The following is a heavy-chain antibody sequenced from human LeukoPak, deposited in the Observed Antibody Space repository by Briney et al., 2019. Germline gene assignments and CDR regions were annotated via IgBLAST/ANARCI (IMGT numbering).Heavy chain of an antibody. D-gene: IGHD5-18*01. J-gene: IGHJ4*02. V-gene: IGHV1-69*13. CDR3: ARDNSDGGSPS. CDR2: IIPIFGTA. CDR1: GGTFSSYA. Sequence: ASVKVSCKASGGTFSSYALSWVRQAPGQGLEWMGGIIPIFGTANYAQKFQGRVTITADESTSTAYMELSSLRSEDTAVYYCARDNSDGGSPSWGQGTLVTVSS.